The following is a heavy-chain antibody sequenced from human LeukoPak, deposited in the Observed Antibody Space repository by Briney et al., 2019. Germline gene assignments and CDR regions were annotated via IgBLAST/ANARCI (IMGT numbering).Heavy chain of an antibody. Sequence: ADTLSLTCTVSGGSISTYYWNWIRQPPGKGLEWIGYIYHSGNTNYNPSLKSRITMSVDTSKRQFSLKLSSVTAADTAVYYCARWGPGISSYFDFWGRGTLVTLSS. V-gene: IGHV4-59*01. CDR3: ARWGPGISSYFDF. D-gene: IGHD1-26*01. J-gene: IGHJ4*02. CDR1: GGSISTYY. CDR2: IYHSGNT.